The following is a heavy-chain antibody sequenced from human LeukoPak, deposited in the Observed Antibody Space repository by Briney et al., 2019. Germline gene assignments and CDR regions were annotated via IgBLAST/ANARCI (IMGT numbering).Heavy chain of an antibody. Sequence: GGSLRLSCAASGFAFSIYWMHWVRQAPGKGLVWVSYIKSDGTSTKYADSVKGRFTISRDDAKNTLYLQMNSLRAEDTAVYYCARGTNYGFDPWGQGTLVTVSA. CDR1: GFAFSIYW. CDR3: ARGTNYGFDP. V-gene: IGHV3-74*03. J-gene: IGHJ5*02. D-gene: IGHD1-7*01. CDR2: IKSDGTST.